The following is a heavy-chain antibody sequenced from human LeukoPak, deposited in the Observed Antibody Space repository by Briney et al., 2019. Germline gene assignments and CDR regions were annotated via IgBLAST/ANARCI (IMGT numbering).Heavy chain of an antibody. J-gene: IGHJ4*02. Sequence: GGSLGLSCAASGFTFSSYAMSWVRQAPGKGLEWVSAISGSGGSTYYADSVKGRFTITRDNSKNTLYLQMNSLRAEDTAVYYCAPSVSSSPYFDYWGQGTLVTVSS. D-gene: IGHD6-6*01. V-gene: IGHV3-23*01. CDR1: GFTFSSYA. CDR2: ISGSGGST. CDR3: APSVSSSPYFDY.